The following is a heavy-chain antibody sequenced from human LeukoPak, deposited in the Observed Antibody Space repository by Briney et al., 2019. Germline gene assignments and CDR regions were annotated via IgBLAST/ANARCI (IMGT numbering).Heavy chain of an antibody. Sequence: GGSLRLSCAASGFTLNSYLMSWVREAPGRGLEWVANIKKDGSEESYLDSVKGRFTVSRDNAKNSLFLQMNSLRGEDTAVYYCARSNPNRNALDLWGQGTMVTISS. V-gene: IGHV3-7*01. D-gene: IGHD1-14*01. CDR3: ARSNPNRNALDL. CDR1: GFTLNSYL. J-gene: IGHJ3*01. CDR2: IKKDGSEE.